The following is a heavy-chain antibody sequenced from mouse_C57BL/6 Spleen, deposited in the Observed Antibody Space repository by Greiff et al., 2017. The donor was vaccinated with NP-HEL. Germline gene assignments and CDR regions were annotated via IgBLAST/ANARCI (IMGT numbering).Heavy chain of an antibody. CDR3: ARDEGELACAY. CDR2: ISDGGSYT. J-gene: IGHJ3*01. V-gene: IGHV5-4*01. Sequence: EVKLMESGGGLVKPGGSLKLSCAASGFTFSSYAMSWVRQTPEKRLEWVATISDGGSYTYYPDNVKGRFTISRDNAKNNLYLQMSHLKSEDTAMYYCARDEGELACAYWGQGTLVTVST. D-gene: IGHD4-1*01. CDR1: GFTFSSYA.